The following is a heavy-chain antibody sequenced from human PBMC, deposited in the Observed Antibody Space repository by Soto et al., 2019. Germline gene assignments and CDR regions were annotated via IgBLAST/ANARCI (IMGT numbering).Heavy chain of an antibody. CDR2: INAGNGNT. J-gene: IGHJ6*02. D-gene: IGHD3-10*01. V-gene: IGHV1-3*01. Sequence: QVQLVQSGAEVKKPGASVKVSCKASGYTFTSYAMHWVRQAPGQRLEWMGWINAGNGNTKYSQKFQGRVTITRDTSASTAYMELSSLRSEDTAVYYCARFSANITMVRGVIRYYYGMDVWGQGTTVTVSS. CDR1: GYTFTSYA. CDR3: ARFSANITMVRGVIRYYYGMDV.